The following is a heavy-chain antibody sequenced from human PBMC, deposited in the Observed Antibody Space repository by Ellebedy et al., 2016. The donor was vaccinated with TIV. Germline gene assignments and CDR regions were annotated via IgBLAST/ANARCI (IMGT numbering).Heavy chain of an antibody. CDR1: GFTFSTYW. V-gene: IGHV3-74*01. CDR2: INSDGSST. CDR3: TRETPARTDGSFHDY. J-gene: IGHJ4*02. Sequence: GESLKISCAASGFTFSTYWMHWVRQAPGKGLVWVSRINSDGSSTSYADSVKGRFTISRDNAKNTLYLQMNSLRAEDTAVYYCTRETPARTDGSFHDYWGQGTLVTVSS. D-gene: IGHD2-15*01.